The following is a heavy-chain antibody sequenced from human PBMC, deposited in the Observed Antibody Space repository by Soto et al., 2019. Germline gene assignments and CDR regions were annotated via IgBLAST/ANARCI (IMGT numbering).Heavy chain of an antibody. CDR2: IYHSGST. CDR1: GGSISSSNW. J-gene: IGHJ6*02. D-gene: IGHD3-10*01. Sequence: QVQLQESGPGLVKPSGTLSLTCAVSGGSISSSNWWSWVRQPPGKGLEWIGEIYHSGSTNYNPSPKSRVTIAVDKSTNQFSLKLSSVTAAATAVYYCARDSMWGTMGPNGMDVWGQGTTVTVSS. CDR3: ARDSMWGTMGPNGMDV. V-gene: IGHV4-4*02.